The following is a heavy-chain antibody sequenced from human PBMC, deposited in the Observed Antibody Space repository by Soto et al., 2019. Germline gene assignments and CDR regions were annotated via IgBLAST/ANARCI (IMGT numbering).Heavy chain of an antibody. Sequence: ASVKVSCKASGYTFTSYGISWVRQAPGQGLEWMGWISAYNGNTNYAQKLQGRVTMTTDTSTSTAYMELRSLRSDDTAVYYCARALYSSSFYWFDPSGQGAMLTVYS. CDR1: GYTFTSYG. CDR2: ISAYNGNT. D-gene: IGHD6-6*01. CDR3: ARALYSSSFYWFDP. V-gene: IGHV1-18*04. J-gene: IGHJ5*02.